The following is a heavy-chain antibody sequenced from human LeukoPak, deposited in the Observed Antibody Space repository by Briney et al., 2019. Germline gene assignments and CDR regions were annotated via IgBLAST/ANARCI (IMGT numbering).Heavy chain of an antibody. CDR1: GYSFTSGHY. Sequence: SETLSLTCSVSGYSFTSGHYWGWIRQPPGKGLEWIANIYHTGSAHYNPSLKSRVTISVDTSKNQFSLKLSSVTAADTAVYYCARAPWFGELPFVYFDYWGQGTLVTVSS. CDR3: ARAPWFGELPFVYFDY. V-gene: IGHV4-38-2*02. J-gene: IGHJ4*02. D-gene: IGHD3-10*01. CDR2: IYHTGSA.